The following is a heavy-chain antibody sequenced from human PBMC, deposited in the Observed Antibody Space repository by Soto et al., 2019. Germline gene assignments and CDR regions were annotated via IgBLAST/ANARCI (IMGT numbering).Heavy chain of an antibody. Sequence: GASVKVSCKASGYTFTSYGISWVRQAPGQGLEWMGWISAYNGNTNYAQKLQGRVTMTTDTSTSTAYMELRSLRSDDTAVYYCARAVSIAAAVDIDYWGQGTLVTVSS. V-gene: IGHV1-18*01. J-gene: IGHJ4*02. CDR3: ARAVSIAAAVDIDY. D-gene: IGHD6-13*01. CDR1: GYTFTSYG. CDR2: ISAYNGNT.